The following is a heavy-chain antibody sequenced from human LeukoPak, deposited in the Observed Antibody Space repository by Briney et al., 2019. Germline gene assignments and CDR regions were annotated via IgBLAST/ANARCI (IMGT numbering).Heavy chain of an antibody. V-gene: IGHV4-59*01. CDR2: IFYTGST. J-gene: IGHJ5*02. Sequence: GSLRLSCAASGFTFSSYSMNWVRQPPGKGLEWIGYIFYTGSTTYNPSLQSRVTLSVDMSKNQFSLKLSSVTAADTAVYYCARARGSSGWHDHWGQGTLVTVSS. D-gene: IGHD6-19*01. CDR3: ARARGSSGWHDH. CDR1: GFTFSSYS.